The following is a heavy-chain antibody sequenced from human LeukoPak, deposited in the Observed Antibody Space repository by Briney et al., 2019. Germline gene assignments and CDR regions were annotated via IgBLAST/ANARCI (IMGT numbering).Heavy chain of an antibody. CDR1: GFTFSSYG. CDR3: ARAAYQSSGWYPEYYFDY. D-gene: IGHD6-19*01. Sequence: GGSLRLSCAASGFTFSSYGMHWVRQAPGKGLEWVAVILSDGGKEFYTDSVKGRFTISRDNAKNSLYLRMNSLRAEDTAVYYCARAAYQSSGWYPEYYFDYWGQGTLVTVSS. CDR2: ILSDGGKE. V-gene: IGHV3-33*08. J-gene: IGHJ4*02.